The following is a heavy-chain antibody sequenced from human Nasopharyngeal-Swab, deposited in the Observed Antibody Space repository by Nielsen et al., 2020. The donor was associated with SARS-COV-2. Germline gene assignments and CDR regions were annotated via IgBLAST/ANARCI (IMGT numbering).Heavy chain of an antibody. V-gene: IGHV1-18*01. CDR3: ARDGGYWGSYCCRKKNYSCYYGMDV. Sequence: ASVKVSCKASGYTFTSYGISWVRQAPGQGLEWMGWISAYNGNTNYAQKLQGRVTMTTDTSTSTAYMELSSLRSDDTAVYYCARDGGYWGSYCCRKKNYSCYYGMDVWGQGTTVTVSS. CDR2: ISAYNGNT. CDR1: GYTFTSYG. J-gene: IGHJ6*02. D-gene: IGHD3-16*02.